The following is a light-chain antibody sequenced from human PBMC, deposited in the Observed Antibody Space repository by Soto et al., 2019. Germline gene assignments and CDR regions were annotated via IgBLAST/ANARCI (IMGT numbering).Light chain of an antibody. CDR3: QQYSAYPLT. J-gene: IGKJ4*01. V-gene: IGKV1-5*03. CDR1: QNINVY. Sequence: DIPLTQSPSTLSASVGDRVTITCRASQNINVYLAWYQQKPGKAPKLLIYWASSLISGVPSRFTGGESGTEFTLTISSLQPDDFATYYCQQYSAYPLTFGGGTKVDVK. CDR2: WAS.